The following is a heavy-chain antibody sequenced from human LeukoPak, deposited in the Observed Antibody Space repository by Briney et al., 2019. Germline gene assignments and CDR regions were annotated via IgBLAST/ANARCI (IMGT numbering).Heavy chain of an antibody. CDR2: INHGGST. CDR1: GGSFSDSY. V-gene: IGHV4-34*01. J-gene: IGHJ5*02. CDR3: AKHLRRRFFSRTLGFDP. Sequence: SETLSLTCAVYGGSFSDSYWSWIRQPPGKGLEWIGEINHGGSTKFNPSLKRRGTISLDTSRNQFSLKVNSVTAADPAVYYCAKHLRRRFFSRTLGFDPWGQGTLVTVSS. D-gene: IGHD3-3*01.